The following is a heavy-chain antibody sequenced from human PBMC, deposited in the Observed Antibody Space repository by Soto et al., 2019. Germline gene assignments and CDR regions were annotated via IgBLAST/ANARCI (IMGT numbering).Heavy chain of an antibody. CDR1: GFTFRGYA. J-gene: IGHJ4*02. CDR3: ARGGGFFDY. CDR2: ISGSGGST. V-gene: IGHV3-23*01. Sequence: GGSLRLSCAAAGFTFRGYAMSWVRQAPGKGLEWVSAISGSGGSTYYADSVKGRFTISRDNSKNTLYLQMNSLRDEDTAVYYCARGGGFFDYWGQGTLVTVSS. D-gene: IGHD3-10*01.